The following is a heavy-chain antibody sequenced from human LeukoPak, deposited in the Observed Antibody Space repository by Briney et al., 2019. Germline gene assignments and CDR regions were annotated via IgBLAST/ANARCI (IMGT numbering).Heavy chain of an antibody. CDR2: INSDGSTT. CDR3: ARPVISTRNGLDI. Sequence: TGGSLRLSCAASGFTFSSYWIHWVRQVPGKGLVWVSRINSDGSTTNYADSVKGRFIISRDNAKNTLYLQMNSLRAEDTAVYYCARPVISTRNGLDIWGQGTMVTVSS. J-gene: IGHJ3*02. V-gene: IGHV3-74*01. D-gene: IGHD3-22*01. CDR1: GFTFSSYW.